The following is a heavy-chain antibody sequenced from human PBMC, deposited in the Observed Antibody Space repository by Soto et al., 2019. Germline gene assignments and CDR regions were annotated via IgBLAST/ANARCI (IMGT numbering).Heavy chain of an antibody. CDR1: GGTFSSYA. J-gene: IGHJ3*02. CDR3: AKRLFAIVVVGGYDI. V-gene: IGHV3-23*01. Sequence: SCKASGGTFSSYAMGWVRQAPGKGLEWVSGIDGTGGSTYYAESVKGRFTISRDNSKNTLYLQMNSLRVEDTAVYYCAKRLFAIVVVGGYDIWGQGTMVTVSS. CDR2: IDGTGGST. D-gene: IGHD5-12*01.